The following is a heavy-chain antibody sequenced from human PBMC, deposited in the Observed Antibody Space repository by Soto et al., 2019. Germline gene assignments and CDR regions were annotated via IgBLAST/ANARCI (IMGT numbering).Heavy chain of an antibody. D-gene: IGHD6-19*01. CDR2: INPYNGNT. V-gene: IGHV1-18*01. CDR3: EGNRVGVQSWLVGTFHS. CDR1: GYTFSPYG. Sequence: QVQLVQSGAEVKKHVASVKVSCKTSGYTFSPYGISWVRQDPGQVLDWMGWINPYNGNTDYAENLQGKVTMTTETSTNPAFMRLRRLTSDDTGICFCEGNRVGVQSWLVGTFHSGGQGTQVTVSS. J-gene: IGHJ4*02.